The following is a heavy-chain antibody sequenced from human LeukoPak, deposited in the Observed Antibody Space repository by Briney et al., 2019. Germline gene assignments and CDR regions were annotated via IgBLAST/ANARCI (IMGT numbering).Heavy chain of an antibody. CDR2: ISSSSSYI. J-gene: IGHJ6*02. Sequence: GGSLRLSCAASGFTFSSYSMNWVRQAPGKGLEWVSSISSSSSYIYYADSVKGRFTISRDNAKNSLYLQMNSLRAEDTAVYYCARAWISTAMVTGVLGYYYYGMDVWGQGTTVTVSS. D-gene: IGHD5-18*01. CDR3: ARAWISTAMVTGVLGYYYYGMDV. V-gene: IGHV3-21*01. CDR1: GFTFSSYS.